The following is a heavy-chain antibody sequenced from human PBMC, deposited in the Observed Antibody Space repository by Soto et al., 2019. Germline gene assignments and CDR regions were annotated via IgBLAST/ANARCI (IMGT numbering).Heavy chain of an antibody. J-gene: IGHJ6*03. V-gene: IGHV4-34*01. Sequence: SETLSLTCAVYGGSFSGYYWSWIRQPPGKGLEWIGYINYSGSTNYNPSLKSRVTISVDTSKNQFSLKLSSVTAADTAVYYCARAVVGYCTNGVCRPYYYYYMDVWGKGTTVTVSS. CDR2: INYSGST. CDR1: GGSFSGYY. CDR3: ARAVVGYCTNGVCRPYYYYYMDV. D-gene: IGHD2-8*01.